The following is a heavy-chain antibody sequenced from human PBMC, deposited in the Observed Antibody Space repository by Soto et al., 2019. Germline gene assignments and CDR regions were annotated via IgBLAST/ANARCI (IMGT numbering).Heavy chain of an antibody. CDR1: GGTFSSYA. CDR3: ARDSLINIAAAGTFDY. Sequence: SVKVSCKASGGTFSSYAISWVRQAPGQGLEWMGGIIPIFGTANYAQKFQGRVTITADESTSTAYMELSSLRSEDTAVYYCARDSLINIAAAGTFDYWGQGTLVTVSS. CDR2: IIPIFGTA. V-gene: IGHV1-69*13. D-gene: IGHD6-13*01. J-gene: IGHJ4*02.